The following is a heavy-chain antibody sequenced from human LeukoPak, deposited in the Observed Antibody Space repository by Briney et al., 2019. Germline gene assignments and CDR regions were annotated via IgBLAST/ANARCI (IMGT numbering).Heavy chain of an antibody. Sequence: PGGSLRLSCAASGFTFSDYYMSWIRQAPGKGLEWVSYISSSGSTIYYADSVKGRFTISRDNAKNSLYLQMNSLRAEDTAVYYCARVWALAAAGVIWFDPWGQGTLVTVSS. CDR2: ISSSGSTI. D-gene: IGHD6-13*01. V-gene: IGHV3-11*01. J-gene: IGHJ5*02. CDR1: GFTFSDYY. CDR3: ARVWALAAAGVIWFDP.